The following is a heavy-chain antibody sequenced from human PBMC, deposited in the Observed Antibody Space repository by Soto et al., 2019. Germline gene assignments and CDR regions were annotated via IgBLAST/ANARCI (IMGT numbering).Heavy chain of an antibody. J-gene: IGHJ6*02. D-gene: IGHD2-2*01. CDR1: GFPFSSYS. CDR2: ISSSSSYI. V-gene: IGHV3-21*01. CDR3: ATRQISPPTLGAGYATGGMDF. Sequence: LTLSCAASGFPFSSYSMNWVRQAPGQGLEWVSSISSSSSYIYYADSVKGRFTISRDNAKNSLYLQMSSLRAEDTAVYYCATRQISPPTLGAGYATGGMDFWGQGTTVTGS.